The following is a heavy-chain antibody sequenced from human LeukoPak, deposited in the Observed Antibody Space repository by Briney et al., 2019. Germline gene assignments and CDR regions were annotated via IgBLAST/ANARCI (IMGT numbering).Heavy chain of an antibody. CDR2: TRNKANSYTT. V-gene: IGHV3-72*01. CDR3: AREAYCGGDCYPPQEKYFQH. D-gene: IGHD2-21*02. CDR1: GFTFSDHY. Sequence: GGSLRLSCAASGFTFSDHYMDWVRQAPGKGLEWVGRTRNKANSYTTEYAASVEGRFTISRDDSKNSLYLQMNSLRAEDTAVYYCAREAYCGGDCYPPQEKYFQHWGQGTLVTVSS. J-gene: IGHJ1*01.